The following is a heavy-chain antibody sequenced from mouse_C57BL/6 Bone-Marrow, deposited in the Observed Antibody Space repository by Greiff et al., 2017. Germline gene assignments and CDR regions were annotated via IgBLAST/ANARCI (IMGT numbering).Heavy chain of an antibody. CDR3: TRTHYYGVAGRGFAY. CDR1: GFTFSSYA. J-gene: IGHJ3*01. Sequence: DVMLVESGEGLVKPGGSLKLSCAASGFTFSSYAMSWVRQTPEKRLEWVAYISSGGDYISYADTVKGRFTISRDNARNTLYLQMSSLKSEDTAMYYCTRTHYYGVAGRGFAYWGQGTLVTVSA. CDR2: ISSGGDYI. V-gene: IGHV5-9-1*02. D-gene: IGHD1-1*01.